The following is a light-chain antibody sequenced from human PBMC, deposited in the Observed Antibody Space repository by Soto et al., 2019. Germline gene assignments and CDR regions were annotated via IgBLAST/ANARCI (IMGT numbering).Light chain of an antibody. Sequence: QSALTQPASVSGSPGQSITISCTGTSSDVGGYNYVSWYQQHPGKAPKLMIYDVSNRPSGVSNRFSGSKSGNTASLTISGLQAEVEADYYCSSYTSSSPAFGGGTKVTVL. V-gene: IGLV2-14*01. CDR3: SSYTSSSPA. J-gene: IGLJ2*01. CDR1: SSDVGGYNY. CDR2: DVS.